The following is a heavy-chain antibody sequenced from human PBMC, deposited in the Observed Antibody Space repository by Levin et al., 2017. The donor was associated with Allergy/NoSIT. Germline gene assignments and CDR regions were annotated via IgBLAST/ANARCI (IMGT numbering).Heavy chain of an antibody. CDR1: GYTFTGYY. CDR3: ARDPDPDCSSTSCHDRSNDY. Sequence: PGASVKVSCKASGYTFTGYYMHWVRQAPGQGLEWMGWINPNSGGTNYAQKFQGRVTMTRDTSISTAYMELSRLRSDDTAVYYCARDPDPDCSSTSCHDRSNDYWGQGTLVTVSS. CDR2: INPNSGGT. V-gene: IGHV1-2*02. D-gene: IGHD2-2*01. J-gene: IGHJ4*02.